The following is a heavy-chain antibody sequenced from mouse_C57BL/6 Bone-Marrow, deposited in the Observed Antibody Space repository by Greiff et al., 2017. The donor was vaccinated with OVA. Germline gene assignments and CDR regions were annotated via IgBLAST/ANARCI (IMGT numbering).Heavy chain of an antibody. CDR3: ARGDYYYGSSLDY. D-gene: IGHD1-1*01. Sequence: QVHVKQPGAELVKPGASVKMSCKASGYTFTSYWITWVKQRPGQGLEWIGDIYPGSGSTNYNEKFKSKATLTVDTSSSTAYMQLSSLTSEDSAVYYCARGDYYYGSSLDYWGQGTTLTVSS. J-gene: IGHJ2*01. V-gene: IGHV1-55*01. CDR2: IYPGSGST. CDR1: GYTFTSYW.